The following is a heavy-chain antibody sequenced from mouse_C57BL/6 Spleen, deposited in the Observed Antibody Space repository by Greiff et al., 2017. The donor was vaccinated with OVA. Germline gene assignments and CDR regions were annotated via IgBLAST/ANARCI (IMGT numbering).Heavy chain of an antibody. CDR2: INPNNGGT. J-gene: IGHJ4*01. V-gene: IGHV1-26*01. Sequence: VQLQQSGPELVKPGASVKISCKASGYTFTDYYMNWVKQSHGKSLEWIGDINPNNGGTSYNQKFKGKATLTVDKSSSTAYMELRSLTSEDSAVDYCARAEDYYGRGAMDYWGQGTSVTVSS. CDR1: GYTFTDYY. D-gene: IGHD1-1*01. CDR3: ARAEDYYGRGAMDY.